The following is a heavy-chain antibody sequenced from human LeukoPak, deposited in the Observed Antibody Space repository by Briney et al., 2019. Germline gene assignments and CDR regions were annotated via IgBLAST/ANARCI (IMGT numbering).Heavy chain of an antibody. D-gene: IGHD6-13*01. CDR3: AREFSSSWPQGYYYGMDV. CDR2: IYYSGST. J-gene: IGHJ6*02. Sequence: PSETLSLTCTVSGGSISSGGYYWSWIRQHPGKGLEWIGYIYYSGSTYYNPSLKSRVTISVDTSKNQFSLKLSSVTAADTAVYYCAREFSSSWPQGYYYGMDVWGQGTTVTVSS. CDR1: GGSISSGGYY. V-gene: IGHV4-31*03.